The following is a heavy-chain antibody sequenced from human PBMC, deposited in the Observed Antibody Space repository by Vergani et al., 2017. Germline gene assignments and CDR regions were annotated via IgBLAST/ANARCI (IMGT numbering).Heavy chain of an antibody. J-gene: IGHJ6*02. CDR1: GGSISSYY. D-gene: IGHD1-26*01. V-gene: IGHV4-59*01. CDR3: ARDRGMVGATTGGMDV. CDR2: IYYSGSP. Sequence: QVQLQESGPGLVKPSETLSLTCTVSGGSISSYYWSWIRQPPGKGLEWIGYIYYSGSPNYNPSLKSRVTISVYTSKNQFSLTLGSVTAADTGVYYCARDRGMVGATTGGMDVWGQ.